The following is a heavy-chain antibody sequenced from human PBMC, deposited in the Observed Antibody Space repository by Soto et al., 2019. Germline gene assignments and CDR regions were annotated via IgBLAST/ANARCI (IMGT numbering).Heavy chain of an antibody. D-gene: IGHD3-22*01. Sequence: SETLSLTCTVSGGSISSYYWSWIRQPPGKGLEWIGYIYYSGSTNYNPSLKSRVTISVDTSENQFSLKLSSVTAADTAVYYCARGRYYYDSSGYYYYFDYWGQGTLVTVSS. V-gene: IGHV4-59*01. CDR3: ARGRYYYDSSGYYYYFDY. CDR2: IYYSGST. CDR1: GGSISSYY. J-gene: IGHJ4*02.